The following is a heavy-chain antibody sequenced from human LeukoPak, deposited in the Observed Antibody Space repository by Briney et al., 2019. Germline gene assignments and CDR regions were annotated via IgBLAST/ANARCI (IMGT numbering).Heavy chain of an antibody. D-gene: IGHD2-2*01. CDR1: GYTFTSYG. V-gene: IGHV1-18*01. CDR3: ARDVGEYCSSVSCYASDY. CDR2: ISAYNGYT. J-gene: IGHJ4*02. Sequence: ASVKVSCKASGYTFTSYGISWVRQAPGQGLEWMGWISAYNGYTNYAQKFQGRVTMTRDTSISTAYMELSRLRSDDTAVYYCARDVGEYCSSVSCYASDYWGQGTLVTVSS.